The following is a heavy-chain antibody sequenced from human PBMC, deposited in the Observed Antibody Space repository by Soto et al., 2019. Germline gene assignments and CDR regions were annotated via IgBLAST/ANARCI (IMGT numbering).Heavy chain of an antibody. CDR2: IYYNGNT. CDR3: TRANWYSEY. Sequence: QVQLQESGPGLVKPSETLSLTCTVSGGSISNHYWSWIRQPPGKGLEWIGYIYYNGNTNYNPSLKSRVTMSVDTSKNQLSLKLSCVTAADTAVYYCTRANWYSEYWGQGTLVTVSS. D-gene: IGHD7-27*01. J-gene: IGHJ4*02. CDR1: GGSISNHY. V-gene: IGHV4-59*11.